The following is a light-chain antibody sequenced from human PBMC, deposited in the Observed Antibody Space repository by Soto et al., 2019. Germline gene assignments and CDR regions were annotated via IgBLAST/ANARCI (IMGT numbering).Light chain of an antibody. CDR3: QQYGSSPLT. V-gene: IGKV3-20*01. J-gene: IGKJ4*01. CDR1: QSVNGY. CDR2: GAS. Sequence: EIVMTQSPGTLSVFPGESVTLSCRASQSVNGYLAWYQQKPGQAPRLLIYGASSRATGIPDRFSGSGSGTDFTLTISRLEPEDFAVYYCQQYGSSPLTFGGGTKVDIK.